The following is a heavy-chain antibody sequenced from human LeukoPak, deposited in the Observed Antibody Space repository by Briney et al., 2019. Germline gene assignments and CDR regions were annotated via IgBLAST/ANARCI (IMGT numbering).Heavy chain of an antibody. J-gene: IGHJ4*02. Sequence: ASVKVSCKVSGYTLTELSMHWVRQAPGKGLEGMGGFDPEDGETIYAQKFQGRVTMTEDTSTDTAYMELSSLRSEDTAVYYCATAPFYSSSWYYFDYWGQGTLVTVSS. CDR1: GYTLTELS. D-gene: IGHD6-13*01. V-gene: IGHV1-24*01. CDR3: ATAPFYSSSWYYFDY. CDR2: FDPEDGET.